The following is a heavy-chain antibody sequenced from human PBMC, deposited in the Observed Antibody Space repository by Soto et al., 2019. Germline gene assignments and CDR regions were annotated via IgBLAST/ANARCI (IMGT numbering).Heavy chain of an antibody. J-gene: IGHJ5*02. CDR3: ARAAITMVPRRGDWFDP. V-gene: IGHV4-34*01. D-gene: IGHD3-10*01. CDR1: GGSFSGFY. CDR2: INQSGST. Sequence: ASETLSLTCAVYGGSFSGFYWSWIRQPPGKGLEWFGEINQSGSTNYNPSLKSRVTISVDTSKNQFSLKLSSVTAADTAVYYCARAAITMVPRRGDWFDPWGQGTLVTVSS.